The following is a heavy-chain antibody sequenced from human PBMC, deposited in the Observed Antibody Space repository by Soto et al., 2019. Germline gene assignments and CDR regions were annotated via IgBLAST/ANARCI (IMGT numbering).Heavy chain of an antibody. CDR1: GYRNIIYG. CDR2: ISPINGTA. Sequence: SLNGYCKAAGYRNIIYGSTWVRKKKEQGLEWMGGISPINGTANYAQKLQGRVTITADESTSTAYMELSSLRSEDTAVYYCARDLSTANYYYGMDVWVQGTTV. CDR3: ARDLSTANYYYGMDV. D-gene: IGHD4-17*01. V-gene: IGHV1-69*01. J-gene: IGHJ6*02.